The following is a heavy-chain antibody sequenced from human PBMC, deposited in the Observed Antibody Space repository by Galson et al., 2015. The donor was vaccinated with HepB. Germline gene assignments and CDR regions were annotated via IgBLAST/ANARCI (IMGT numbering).Heavy chain of an antibody. Sequence: SLRLSCAASGITFNTYAMGWVRQAPGKGLEWVSGITDSGGTTYYADSVKGRFTISRDNSKNTLDLQMHSLRAGDTAVYYCAKDALRSSGWYYFDSWGQGTLVTVSS. CDR1: GITFNTYA. J-gene: IGHJ4*02. V-gene: IGHV3-23*01. CDR3: AKDALRSSGWYYFDS. CDR2: ITDSGGTT. D-gene: IGHD6-19*01.